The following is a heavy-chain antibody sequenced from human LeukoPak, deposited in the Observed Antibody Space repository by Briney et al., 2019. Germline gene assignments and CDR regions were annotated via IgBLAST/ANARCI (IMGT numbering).Heavy chain of an antibody. D-gene: IGHD3-22*01. CDR3: AREVHTRSLNYYDSSGYPYYFDY. Sequence: SETLSLTCTVSGGSISSYYWSWIRQPAGKGLEWIGRIYTSGSTNYNPSLKSRVTISVDTSKNQFSLKLSSVTAADTAVYYCAREVHTRSLNYYDSSGYPYYFDYWGQGTLVTVSS. V-gene: IGHV4-4*07. CDR1: GGSISSYY. J-gene: IGHJ4*02. CDR2: IYTSGST.